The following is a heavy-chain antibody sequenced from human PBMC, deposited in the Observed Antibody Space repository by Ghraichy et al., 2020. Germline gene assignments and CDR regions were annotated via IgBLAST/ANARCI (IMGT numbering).Heavy chain of an antibody. J-gene: IGHJ3*02. CDR2: INHSGST. Sequence: SETLSLTCAVYGGSFSGYYWSWIRQPPGKGLEWIGEINHSGSTNYNPSLKSRVTISVDTSKNQFSLKLSSVTAADTAVYYCARLSYYYDSSGYWNDAFDIWGQGTMVTVSS. V-gene: IGHV4-34*01. CDR3: ARLSYYYDSSGYWNDAFDI. D-gene: IGHD3-22*01. CDR1: GGSFSGYY.